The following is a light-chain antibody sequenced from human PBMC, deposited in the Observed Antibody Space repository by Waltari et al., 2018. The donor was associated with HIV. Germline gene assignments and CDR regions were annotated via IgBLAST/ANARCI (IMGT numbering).Light chain of an antibody. CDR1: ALPKKY. Sequence: SYELTQPPSVSVSPGQTARITCSGDALPKKYAYWYQQKSGQAPVLVIDEDSKRPSGIPERFSGSTSGTMATLIISGAQVEDEADYYCYSTDSSGNYRMFGGGTKLTVL. J-gene: IGLJ3*02. V-gene: IGLV3-10*01. CDR3: YSTDSSGNYRM. CDR2: EDS.